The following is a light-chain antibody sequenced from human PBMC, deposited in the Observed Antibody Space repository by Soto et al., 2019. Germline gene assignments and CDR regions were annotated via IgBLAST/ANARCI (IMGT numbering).Light chain of an antibody. V-gene: IGLV2-14*01. CDR3: TSYTSSSTLDV. Sequence: QSLLTQPASVSGSPGQSITISCTGTSSDVGGYNYVSWYQQHPGKAPKLMIYEVSNRPLGVSNRFSGSKSGNTASLTISGLQAEDEADYYCTSYTSSSTLDVFGTGTKVTVL. CDR1: SSDVGGYNY. CDR2: EVS. J-gene: IGLJ1*01.